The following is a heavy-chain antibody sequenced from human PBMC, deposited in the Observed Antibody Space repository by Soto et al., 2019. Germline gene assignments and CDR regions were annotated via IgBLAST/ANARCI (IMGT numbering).Heavy chain of an antibody. D-gene: IGHD2-21*01. Sequence: PSETLSLTCAVYGGSFSGYYWSWIRQPPGKGLEWIGEINHSGSTNYNPSLKSRVTISVDTSKNQCSLNLNSVTAADTAVYYCARGGIPPSGYGIAYAMDVWGQGTTVTVSS. CDR3: ARGGIPPSGYGIAYAMDV. J-gene: IGHJ6*02. CDR1: GGSFSGYY. CDR2: INHSGST. V-gene: IGHV4-34*01.